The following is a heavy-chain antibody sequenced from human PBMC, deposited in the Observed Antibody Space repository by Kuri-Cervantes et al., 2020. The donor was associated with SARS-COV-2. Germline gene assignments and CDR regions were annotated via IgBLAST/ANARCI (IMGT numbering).Heavy chain of an antibody. CDR2: IYSGGST. CDR1: GFTVSSNY. D-gene: IGHD1-1*01. J-gene: IGHJ4*02. CDR3: ARDLGTIQGRDY. V-gene: IGHV3-66*02. Sequence: GESLKISYAASGFTVSSNYMSRVRQAPGKGLEWVSVIYSGGSTYYADSVKGRFTISRDNSKNTLYLQMNSLRAEDTAVYYCARDLGTIQGRDYWGQGTLVTVS.